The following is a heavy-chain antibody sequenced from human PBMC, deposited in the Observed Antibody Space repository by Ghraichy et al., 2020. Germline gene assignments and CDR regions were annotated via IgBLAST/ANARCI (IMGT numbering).Heavy chain of an antibody. Sequence: SLNISCTVSGGSISSGDYYWSWIRQPPGKGLEWIGYIYYSGSTYYNPSLKSRVTISVDTSKNQFSLKLSSVTAADTAVYYCARGWGSGWHANAFDIWGQGTMVTVSS. J-gene: IGHJ3*02. CDR1: GGSISSGDYY. CDR2: IYYSGST. CDR3: ARGWGSGWHANAFDI. V-gene: IGHV4-30-4*01. D-gene: IGHD6-19*01.